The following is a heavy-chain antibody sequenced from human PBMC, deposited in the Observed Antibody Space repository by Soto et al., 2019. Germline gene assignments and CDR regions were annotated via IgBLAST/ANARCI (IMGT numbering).Heavy chain of an antibody. V-gene: IGHV3-48*02. J-gene: IGHJ6*02. CDR3: ARVLRRLYYYYGMDV. Sequence: GGSLRLSCATSGFIFRIYDMSWVRQAPGKGLEWVSYISSSSSTIYYADSVKGRFTISRDNAKNSLYLQMNSLRDEDTAVYYCARVLRRLYYYYGMDVWGQGTTVTVSS. D-gene: IGHD4-17*01. CDR1: GFIFRIYD. CDR2: ISSSSSTI.